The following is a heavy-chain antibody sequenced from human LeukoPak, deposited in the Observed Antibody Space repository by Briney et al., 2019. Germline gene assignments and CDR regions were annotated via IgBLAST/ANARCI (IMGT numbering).Heavy chain of an antibody. CDR3: ARVYGSGSQYAFDI. CDR1: GGSISSYY. CDR2: IYYSGST. D-gene: IGHD3-10*01. V-gene: IGHV4-59*01. Sequence: RSSETLSLTCTVSGGSISSYYWSWIRQPPGKGLEWIGYIYYSGSTNYNPSLKSRVTISVDTSKNQFSLKLSSVTAADTAVYYCARVYGSGSQYAFDIWGQGTMVTVSS. J-gene: IGHJ3*02.